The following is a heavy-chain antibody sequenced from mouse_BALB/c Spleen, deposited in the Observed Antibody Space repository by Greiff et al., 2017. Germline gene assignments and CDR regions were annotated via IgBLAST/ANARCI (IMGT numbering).Heavy chain of an antibody. Sequence: EVMLVESGGGLVKPGGSLKLSCAASGFTFSSYAMSWVRQTPEKRLEWVATISSGGSYTYYPDSVKGRFTISRDNAKNTLYLQMSSLRSEDTAMYYCARRSDDGYYGGFAYWGQGTLVTVSA. V-gene: IGHV5-9-1*01. CDR1: GFTFSSYA. J-gene: IGHJ3*01. CDR2: ISSGGSYT. CDR3: ARRSDDGYYGGFAY. D-gene: IGHD2-3*01.